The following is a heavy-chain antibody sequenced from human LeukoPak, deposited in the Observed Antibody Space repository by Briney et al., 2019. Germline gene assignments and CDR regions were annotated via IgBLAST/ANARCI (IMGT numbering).Heavy chain of an antibody. CDR2: ISGGGSSI. D-gene: IGHD1-7*01. J-gene: IGHJ4*02. CDR3: AKPRLQLELRLLFDY. Sequence: GGSLRLXCAAPGFTFSSYAMSWVRQAPGKELEWVSAISGGGSSIHYADSVKGRFTISRDSSKNTLYLQMNSLRAEDTAVYYCAKPRLQLELRLLFDYWGQGTLVTVSS. V-gene: IGHV3-23*01. CDR1: GFTFSSYA.